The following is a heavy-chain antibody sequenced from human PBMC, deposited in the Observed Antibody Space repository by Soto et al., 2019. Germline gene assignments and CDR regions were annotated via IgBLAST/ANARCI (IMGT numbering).Heavy chain of an antibody. J-gene: IGHJ4*02. V-gene: IGHV4-31*03. Sequence: SETLSLTCTVSGGSISSGGYYWSWIRQHPGKGLEWIGYIYYSGSTYYNPSLKSRVTISVDTSKNQFSLKLSSVTAADTAVYYCARERVLEAYGDYFDYFEYWGQGTLVTVSS. D-gene: IGHD4-17*01. CDR2: IYYSGST. CDR1: GGSISSGGYY. CDR3: ARERVLEAYGDYFDYFEY.